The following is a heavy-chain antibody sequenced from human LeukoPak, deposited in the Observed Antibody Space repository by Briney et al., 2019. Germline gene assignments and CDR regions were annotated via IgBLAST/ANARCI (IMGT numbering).Heavy chain of an antibody. CDR2: IYYSGST. Sequence: SETLSLTCTVSGGSISSSSYYWGWIRQPPGKGLEWIGSIYYSGSTYYNPSLKSRVTISVDTSKNQFSLKLSSVTAADTAVYYCARDFFRSSTSCYKGERWFDPWGQGTLVTVSS. V-gene: IGHV4-39*07. CDR3: ARDFFRSSTSCYKGERWFDP. D-gene: IGHD2-2*02. CDR1: GGSISSSSYY. J-gene: IGHJ5*02.